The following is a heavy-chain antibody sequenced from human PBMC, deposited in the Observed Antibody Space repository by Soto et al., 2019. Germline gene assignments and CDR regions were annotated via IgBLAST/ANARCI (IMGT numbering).Heavy chain of an antibody. CDR2: IYYSGST. J-gene: IGHJ4*02. D-gene: IGHD5-18*01. V-gene: IGHV4-61*01. Sequence: QVQLQESGPGLVKPSETLSLTCTVSGGSVSSGSYYWSWIRQPPGKGLEWIGYIYYSGSTNYNPSLKSRVTISVDTSKNQCSLKLSSVTAADTAVYYCARDGDTAMVTHWGQGTLVTVSS. CDR1: GGSVSSGSYY. CDR3: ARDGDTAMVTH.